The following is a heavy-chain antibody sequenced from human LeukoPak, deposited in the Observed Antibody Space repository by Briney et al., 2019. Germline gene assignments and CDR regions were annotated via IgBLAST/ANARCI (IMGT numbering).Heavy chain of an antibody. V-gene: IGHV4-38-2*01. CDR2: IYHSGTT. J-gene: IGHJ4*02. Sequence: SETLYLTCAVSGYSISSGYYWGWIRQPPGKGLEWIGSIYHSGTTYYNPSLTSRVTISVDTSKNHFSLKVNSVTAADTAVYYCAKPQSSLSHFYDSWGQGTLVTVSS. CDR1: GYSISSGYY. CDR3: AKPQSSLSHFYDS. D-gene: IGHD6-6*01.